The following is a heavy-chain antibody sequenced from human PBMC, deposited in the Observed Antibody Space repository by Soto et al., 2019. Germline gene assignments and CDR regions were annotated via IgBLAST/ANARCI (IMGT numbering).Heavy chain of an antibody. CDR3: TTDPGAAAGGLY. J-gene: IGHJ4*02. CDR2: IKSKTDGGTT. CDR1: GFTFSNAW. V-gene: IGHV3-15*07. D-gene: IGHD6-13*01. Sequence: GGSLRLSCAASGFTFSNAWMNWVRQAPEKGLEWVGRIKSKTDGGTTDYAAPVKGRFTISRDDSKNTLYLQMNSLKTEDTAVYYCTTDPGAAAGGLYWGQGTLVTVSS.